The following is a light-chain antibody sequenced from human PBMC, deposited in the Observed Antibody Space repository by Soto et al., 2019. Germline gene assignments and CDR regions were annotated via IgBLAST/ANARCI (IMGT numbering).Light chain of an antibody. J-gene: IGKJ4*01. V-gene: IGKV1-27*01. CDR2: GAS. CDR1: QGIGND. CDR3: QKHNSAPLT. Sequence: DIQMTQSPSSLSASVGDRVTITCRASQGIGNDLAWYQQRPGKLPNLLIYGASTMQSGVPSRFSGSGSGTDFTLNISSLQPDDIATYYCQKHNSAPLTFGGGTKVDIK.